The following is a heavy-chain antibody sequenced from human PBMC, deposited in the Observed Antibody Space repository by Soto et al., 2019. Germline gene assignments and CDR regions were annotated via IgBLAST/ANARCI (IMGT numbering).Heavy chain of an antibody. CDR2: LIPLFGTT. CDR1: GGTFSGHA. J-gene: IGHJ4*02. V-gene: IGHV1-69*06. CDR3: ARGPNWGYRFDS. Sequence: QVQLVQSGAEVKKPGSSVKVSCEASGGTFSGHAISWVRQAPGQGPEWMGGLIPLFGTTQHAQNFQDRLTITAAKSTSTAYMELTSLRFEDTAIYYFARGPNWGYRFDSWGQGTLVTVSS. D-gene: IGHD7-27*01.